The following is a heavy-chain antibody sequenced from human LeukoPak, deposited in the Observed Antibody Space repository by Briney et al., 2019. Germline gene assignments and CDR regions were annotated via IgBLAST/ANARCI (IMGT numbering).Heavy chain of an antibody. CDR3: ARDWGYYYYYGMDV. J-gene: IGHJ6*02. CDR2: ISSSSSYI. V-gene: IGHV3-21*01. Sequence: GGSLRLSCAASGFTFDDYAMHWVRQAPGKGLEWVSSISSSSSYIYYADSVKGRFTISRDNAKNSLYLQMNSLRAEDTAVYYCARDWGYYYYYGMDVWGQGTTVTVSS. CDR1: GFTFDDYA. D-gene: IGHD3-16*01.